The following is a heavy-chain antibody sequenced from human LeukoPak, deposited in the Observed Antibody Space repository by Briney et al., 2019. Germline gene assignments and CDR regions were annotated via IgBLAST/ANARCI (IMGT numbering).Heavy chain of an antibody. CDR2: IYYSGST. D-gene: IGHD3-10*01. Sequence: PSETLSLTCTVSGGSISSYYWSWIRQPPGKGLEWIGYIYYSGSTNYNPSLKSRVTISVDTSKNQFSLKLSSVTAADTAVYYCARHRVLWVDHRGQGTLVTVSS. CDR3: ARHRVLWVDH. V-gene: IGHV4-59*08. J-gene: IGHJ4*02. CDR1: GGSISSYY.